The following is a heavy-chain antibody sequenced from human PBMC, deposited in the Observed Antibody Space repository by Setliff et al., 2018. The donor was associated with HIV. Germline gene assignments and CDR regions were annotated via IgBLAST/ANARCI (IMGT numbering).Heavy chain of an antibody. CDR2: VYYSGST. J-gene: IGHJ4*02. Sequence: SETLSLTCTVSGGSISSHYWSWIRQPPGKGLEWIGSVYYSGSTNYNPSLKSRITISLDTSKSQFSLKLTSVSAADTAMYYCARGRRRSSTPYYFDYWGQGTLVTVSS. CDR3: ARGRRRSSTPYYFDY. CDR1: GGSISSHY. V-gene: IGHV4-59*11.